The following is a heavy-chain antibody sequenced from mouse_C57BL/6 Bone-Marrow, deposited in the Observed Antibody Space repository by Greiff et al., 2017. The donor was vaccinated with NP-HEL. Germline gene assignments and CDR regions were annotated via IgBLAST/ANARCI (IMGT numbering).Heavy chain of an antibody. D-gene: IGHD2-5*01. CDR2: IDPANGNT. Sequence: VQLQQSVAELVRPGASVKLSCTASGFTFKNTYMHWVKQRPEQGLEWIGRIDPANGNTKYAPKFQGKATITADTSSNTAYLQLSSLTSEDSAIYYCARDSNYVIDYWGQGTTLTVSS. CDR1: GFTFKNTY. J-gene: IGHJ2*01. V-gene: IGHV14-3*01. CDR3: ARDSNYVIDY.